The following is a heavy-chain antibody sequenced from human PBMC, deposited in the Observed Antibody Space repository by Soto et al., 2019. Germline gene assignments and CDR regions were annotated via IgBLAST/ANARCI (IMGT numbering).Heavy chain of an antibody. D-gene: IGHD4-17*01. CDR3: ARGLTYGDFDY. CDR1: GYTFTTFG. V-gene: IGHV1-18*01. J-gene: IGHJ4*02. CDR2: LTAYDSKR. Sequence: QVQMVQSGVEVRKTGASVRVSCKTSGYTFTTFGIHWVRQAPGQGLEWMGCLTAYDSKRNFAQKFHDRLTMTMDITTSTGYMELSGLRSDDTAVYFCARGLTYGDFDYWGRVTQVAVSS.